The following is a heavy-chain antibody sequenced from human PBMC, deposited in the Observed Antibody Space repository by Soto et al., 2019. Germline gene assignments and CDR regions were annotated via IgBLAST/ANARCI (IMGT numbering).Heavy chain of an antibody. CDR3: AKDISRGPTKNYDFWSGPDY. J-gene: IGHJ4*02. D-gene: IGHD3-3*01. Sequence: GESLKISCAASGFTFDEYAMHWVRQPPGKGLEWVSLISWDGSNRYYADSVQGRFTISRDNSKYSLYLEMNSLRPEDTALYYCAKDISRGPTKNYDFWSGPDYWGQGTLVTVPQ. V-gene: IGHV3-43D*04. CDR1: GFTFDEYA. CDR2: ISWDGSNR.